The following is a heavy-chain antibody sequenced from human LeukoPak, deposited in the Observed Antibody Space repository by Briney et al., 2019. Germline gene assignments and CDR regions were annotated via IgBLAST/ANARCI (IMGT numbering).Heavy chain of an antibody. D-gene: IGHD1-26*01. CDR3: AKGQRRVGGGFDY. Sequence: SVKVSCKASGGTFSSYAISWVRQATGKGLEWMGGIIPIFGTANYAQKFLGRVMIMADKSTSTAYMELSSLWSEDTVVYYCAKGQRRVGGGFDYWGQGTLVTVSS. J-gene: IGHJ4*02. CDR1: GGTFSSYA. V-gene: IGHV1-69*06. CDR2: IIPIFGTA.